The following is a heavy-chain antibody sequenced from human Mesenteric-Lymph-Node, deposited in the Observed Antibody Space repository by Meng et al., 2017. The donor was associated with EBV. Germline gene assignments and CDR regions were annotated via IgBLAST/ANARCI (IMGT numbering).Heavy chain of an antibody. CDR2: IYHNGNT. CDR3: ARADSSGPWHFDY. D-gene: IGHD3-22*01. CDR1: SGSISSSNW. V-gene: IGHV4-4*02. J-gene: IGHJ4*02. Sequence: RGWGPGRVKPSGTLSLTCAVSSGSISSSNWWSWVRQPPGKGLEWIGEIYHNGNTNYNPSLKSRVTISVDKSKNQFSLKLNSVTAADTAVYYCARADSSGPWHFDYWGQGTLVTVSS.